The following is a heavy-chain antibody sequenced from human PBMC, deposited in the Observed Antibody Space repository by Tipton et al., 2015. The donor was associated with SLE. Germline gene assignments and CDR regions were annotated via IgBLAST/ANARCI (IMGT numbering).Heavy chain of an antibody. CDR2: IYYSGST. CDR3: TAMYGSGSYPFDH. Sequence: TLSLTCTVSGGSISSGGYYWSWIRQHPGKGLEWIGYIYYSGSTNFNPSLKSRVTISVETSKNQFSLKLTSVTAADTAVYYCTAMYGSGSYPFDHWGQGTLVTVSS. V-gene: IGHV4-31*08. CDR1: GGSISSGGYY. J-gene: IGHJ5*02. D-gene: IGHD3-10*01.